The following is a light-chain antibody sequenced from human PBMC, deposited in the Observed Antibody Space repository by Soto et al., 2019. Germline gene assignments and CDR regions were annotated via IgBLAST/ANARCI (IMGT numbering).Light chain of an antibody. CDR2: GAS. J-gene: IGKJ4*01. V-gene: IGKV3-15*01. Sequence: EIVMTQSPATLSVSPWEKVTLSRRASQDIRSSLAWYQQKPGQAPRLLIYGASIRATGVPATFSGSGSGTEFTLSISSLQSEHLGVYYCQQDSSWPLTFGGGTKVDIK. CDR3: QQDSSWPLT. CDR1: QDIRSS.